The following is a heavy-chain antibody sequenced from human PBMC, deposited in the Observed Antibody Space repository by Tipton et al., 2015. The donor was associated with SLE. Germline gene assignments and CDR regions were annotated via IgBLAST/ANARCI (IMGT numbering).Heavy chain of an antibody. CDR1: GYSFTSYW. D-gene: IGHD6-13*01. CDR2: IYPGDSDT. J-gene: IGHJ5*02. CDR3: ARSSGAAAGYNWFDP. V-gene: IGHV5-51*03. Sequence: QSGAEVKKPGESLKISCKVSGYSFTSYWIGWVRQLPGRGLEWMGIIYPGDSDTRYSPSFQGQVTISADTSITTAYLQWGSLKASDTAMYYCARSSGAAAGYNWFDPWGQGTLVTVSS.